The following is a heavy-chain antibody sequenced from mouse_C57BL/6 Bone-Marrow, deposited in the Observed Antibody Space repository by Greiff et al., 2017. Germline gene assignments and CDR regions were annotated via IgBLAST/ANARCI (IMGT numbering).Heavy chain of an antibody. J-gene: IGHJ1*03. CDR2: IDPSDSYT. Sequence: VQLQQPGAELVRPGTSVQLSCKASGYTFTSYWMHWVKQRPGQGLEWIGVIDPSDSYTNYNQKFKGKATLTVDTSSSTAYMQLSSLTSEDSAVYACARDYYGSSYWYFDVWGTGTTVTDSS. CDR3: ARDYYGSSYWYFDV. V-gene: IGHV1-59*01. CDR1: GYTFTSYW. D-gene: IGHD1-1*01.